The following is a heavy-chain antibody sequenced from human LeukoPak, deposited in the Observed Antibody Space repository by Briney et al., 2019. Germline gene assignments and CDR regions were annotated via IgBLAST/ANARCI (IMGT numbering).Heavy chain of an antibody. Sequence: ASVKVSCKTSGYTFTGYYMHWVRQAPGQGLEYMGWINPSSGGTDYAQKFQGRVTMTRDTSISTAYMELSRLRSDDTAVYYCARGCSSTSCYRRDRAFDIWGQGTMVTVSS. CDR3: ARGCSSTSCYRRDRAFDI. CDR2: INPSSGGT. V-gene: IGHV1-2*02. D-gene: IGHD2-2*02. J-gene: IGHJ3*02. CDR1: GYTFTGYY.